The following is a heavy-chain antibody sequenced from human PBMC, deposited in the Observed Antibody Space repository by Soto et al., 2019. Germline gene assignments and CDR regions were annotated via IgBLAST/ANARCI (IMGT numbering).Heavy chain of an antibody. CDR3: ASRPSGGTYYAVFDY. CDR2: IKQDGIEK. CDR1: GFTFSSHW. J-gene: IGHJ4*02. D-gene: IGHD3-3*01. Sequence: GGSLRLSCVGSGFTFSSHWMTWVRQSAGKGPEWVANIKQDGIEKQYLDSVKDRFVISRDNAKNSLFLQMSSLRAEDTAVYYCASRPSGGTYYAVFDYWGQGALVTVSS. V-gene: IGHV3-7*03.